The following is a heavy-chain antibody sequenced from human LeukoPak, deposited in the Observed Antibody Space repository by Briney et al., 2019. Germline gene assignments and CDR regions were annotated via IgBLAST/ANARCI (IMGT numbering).Heavy chain of an antibody. CDR3: ARVLGYCSNTSCYGVNWFDP. V-gene: IGHV1-18*01. D-gene: IGHD2-2*01. CDR2: ISAYNGNT. Sequence: ASVKVSCKASGYTFTSYGISWVRQAPGQGLEWMGWISAYNGNTNYAQKLQGRVTMTTDTSTSTAYMELRSLRSDDTAVYYCARVLGYCSNTSCYGVNWFDPWGQGTLVTVSS. J-gene: IGHJ5*02. CDR1: GYTFTSYG.